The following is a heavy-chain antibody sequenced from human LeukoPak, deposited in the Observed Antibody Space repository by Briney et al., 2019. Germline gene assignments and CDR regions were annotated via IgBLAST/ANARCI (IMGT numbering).Heavy chain of an antibody. Sequence: ASVKVSCKASGNTLTNFYMNWVRQAPGQGLEWMGMINPTGGSTTYPQKFQGRVTMTRDTSTSTVYMELSSLRSEDTAVYYCARDLMGSDAFDIWGQGTMVTVSS. J-gene: IGHJ3*02. CDR3: ARDLMGSDAFDI. CDR1: GNTLTNFY. CDR2: INPTGGST. V-gene: IGHV1-46*01. D-gene: IGHD3-10*01.